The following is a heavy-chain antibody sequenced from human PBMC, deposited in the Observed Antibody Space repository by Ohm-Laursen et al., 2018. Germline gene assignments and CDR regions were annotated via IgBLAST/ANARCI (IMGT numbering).Heavy chain of an antibody. J-gene: IGHJ2*01. CDR2: INHSGST. Sequence: SETLSLTCAVYGGSFSGYYWSWIRQPPGKGLEWIGEINHSGSTNYNPSLKSRVTISVDTSKNQFSLKLSSVTAADTAVYYCARDTVLRFLAPAPSGGKYFDLWGRGTLVTVSS. CDR3: ARDTVLRFLAPAPSGGKYFDL. V-gene: IGHV4-34*01. D-gene: IGHD3-3*01. CDR1: GGSFSGYY.